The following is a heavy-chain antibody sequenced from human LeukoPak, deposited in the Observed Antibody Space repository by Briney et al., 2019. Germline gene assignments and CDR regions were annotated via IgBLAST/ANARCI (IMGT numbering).Heavy chain of an antibody. CDR3: ASRDCSGGSCYLDY. V-gene: IGHV3-53*01. D-gene: IGHD2-15*01. CDR1: GFTVSSNY. Sequence: GGSLRLSCAASGFTVSSNYMSWVRQAPGKGLVWVSVIYSGGSTYYADSVKGRFTISRDNSKNTLYLQMNSLRAEDTAVYYCASRDCSGGSCYLDYWGQGTLVTVSS. J-gene: IGHJ4*02. CDR2: IYSGGST.